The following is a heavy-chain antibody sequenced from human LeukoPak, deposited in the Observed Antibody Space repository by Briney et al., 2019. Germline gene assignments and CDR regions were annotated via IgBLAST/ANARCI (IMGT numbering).Heavy chain of an antibody. D-gene: IGHD3-3*01. CDR2: ISGSGGST. V-gene: IGHV3-23*01. J-gene: IGHJ4*02. Sequence: GGSLRLSCAASGFTFSSYAMSWVRQAPGKGLEWVSGISGSGGSTYYADSVKGRFTISRDNSKNTLYLQMNSLRAEDTAVYYCANDRGYDFWSGYRTLDYWGQGTLVTVSS. CDR1: GFTFSSYA. CDR3: ANDRGYDFWSGYRTLDY.